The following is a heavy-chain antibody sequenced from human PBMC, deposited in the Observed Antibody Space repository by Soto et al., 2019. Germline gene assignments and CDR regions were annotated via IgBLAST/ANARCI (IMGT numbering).Heavy chain of an antibody. D-gene: IGHD5-18*01. CDR2: INPSSGGT. J-gene: IGHJ4*02. CDR1: GYTFTYYY. Sequence: QVQLVQSGAEVKKPGASVKVSCKASGYTFTYYYIHWVRQAPGQGLEWMGIINPSSGGTSYAQKSQGRITXXRDTSTSTVYMELSSLRSEDTAVYYCAREVERGSSYGYLEYWGQGTLVTVSS. CDR3: AREVERGSSYGYLEY. V-gene: IGHV1-46*01.